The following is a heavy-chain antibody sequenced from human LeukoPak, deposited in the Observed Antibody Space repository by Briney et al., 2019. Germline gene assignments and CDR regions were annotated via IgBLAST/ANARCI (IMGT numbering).Heavy chain of an antibody. J-gene: IGHJ6*02. Sequence: GGSLRLSCAASGLTFSSYAMSWVRQAPGKGLVWVSRINSDGSSTSYTDSVKGRFTISRDNAKNTLYLQMNSLRAEDTAVYYCAYYAKAHYGMDVWGQGTTVTVSS. D-gene: IGHD2-2*01. V-gene: IGHV3-74*01. CDR2: INSDGSST. CDR3: AYYAKAHYGMDV. CDR1: GLTFSSYA.